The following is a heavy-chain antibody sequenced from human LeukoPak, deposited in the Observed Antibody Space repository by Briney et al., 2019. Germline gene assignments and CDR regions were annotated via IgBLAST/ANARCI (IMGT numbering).Heavy chain of an antibody. Sequence: SENLSLTCTVYGGSISSYYWSWIRPPPGKGLEWIGYLYYSGSTNYNPSLKSRATISVDTSKNQFPLMLSSVTAADTAVYYCARGYSYGLWYWGQGTLVTVSS. J-gene: IGHJ4*02. CDR1: GGSISSYY. D-gene: IGHD5-18*01. V-gene: IGHV4-59*01. CDR2: LYYSGST. CDR3: ARGYSYGLWY.